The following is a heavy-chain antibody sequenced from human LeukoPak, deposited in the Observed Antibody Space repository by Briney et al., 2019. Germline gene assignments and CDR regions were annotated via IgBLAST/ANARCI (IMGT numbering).Heavy chain of an antibody. CDR1: GFTFRSYW. J-gene: IGHJ4*02. CDR2: INGDGSST. V-gene: IGHV3-74*01. CDR3: AKARQIGYCSGGSCQSPPYYFDY. Sequence: GGSLRLSCEASGFTFRSYWMHWVRQAPGKGLVWVSRINGDGSSTSYADSVKGRFTISRDNAKNTLYLQMNSLRAEDSAVYYCAKARQIGYCSGGSCQSPPYYFDYWGQGTLVTVSS. D-gene: IGHD2-15*01.